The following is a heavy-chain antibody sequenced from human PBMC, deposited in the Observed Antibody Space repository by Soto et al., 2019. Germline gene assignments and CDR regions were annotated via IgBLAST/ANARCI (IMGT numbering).Heavy chain of an antibody. CDR1: GFPFWRYG. CDR3: ARDRNGGWFHMDV. Sequence: QVQLVESGGGVVQPGRSRRLSCVGSGFPFWRYGMHWVRQAPGKGLEWVAVIWSDGNKESYADSVKGRFAISRDNSKDTLYLEMNSLRVEDTAVYFCARDRNGGWFHMDVWGQGTTVSVSS. CDR2: IWSDGNKE. J-gene: IGHJ6*02. D-gene: IGHD6-19*01. V-gene: IGHV3-33*01.